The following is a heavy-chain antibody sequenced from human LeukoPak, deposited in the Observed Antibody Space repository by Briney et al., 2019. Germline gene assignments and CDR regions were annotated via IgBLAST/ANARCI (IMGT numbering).Heavy chain of an antibody. J-gene: IGHJ4*02. V-gene: IGHV1-24*01. CDR3: ATAPMTTVTTHGYPLFDY. CDR2: FDPEDGET. D-gene: IGHD4-17*01. Sequence: GASVKVSCKASGGTFSSYAISWVRQAPGKGLEWMGGFDPEDGETIYAQKFQGRVTMTEDTSTDTAYMELSSLRSEDTAVYYCATAPMTTVTTHGYPLFDYWGQGTLVTVSS. CDR1: GGTFSSYA.